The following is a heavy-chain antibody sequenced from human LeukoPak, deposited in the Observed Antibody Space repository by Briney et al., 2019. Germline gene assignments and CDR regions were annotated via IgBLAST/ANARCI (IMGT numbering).Heavy chain of an antibody. Sequence: GGSLRLSCAASGFTFSTHGMHWVRQAPGKGLEWVAFIRYDGINKYYADSVKGRFTISRDNAKNSLYLQMNSLRAEDTALYYCARDIVLIAVAVRGSFDIWGQGTMVTVSS. V-gene: IGHV3-30*02. CDR3: ARDIVLIAVAVRGSFDI. D-gene: IGHD6-19*01. CDR2: IRYDGINK. J-gene: IGHJ3*02. CDR1: GFTFSTHG.